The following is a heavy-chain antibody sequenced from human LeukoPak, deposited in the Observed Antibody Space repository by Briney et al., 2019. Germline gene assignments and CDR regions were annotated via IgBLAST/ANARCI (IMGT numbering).Heavy chain of an antibody. Sequence: GGSLRLSCVVSGFTFSRATMNWVRQAPGKGLEWVSSISSTSTYINYADSVKGRFTISRDNAKKSLYLQMNGLRGEDTAMYYCVKGGKYSSGTFDYWGQGTLVTVSS. CDR2: ISSTSTYI. D-gene: IGHD6-19*01. CDR1: GFTFSRAT. J-gene: IGHJ4*02. CDR3: VKGGKYSSGTFDY. V-gene: IGHV3-21*01.